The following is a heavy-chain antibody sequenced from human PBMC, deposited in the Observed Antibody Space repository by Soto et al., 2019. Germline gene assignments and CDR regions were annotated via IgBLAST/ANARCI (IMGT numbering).Heavy chain of an antibody. Sequence: GGSLRLSCAASGFTFSSYSMNWVRQAPGKGLEWVSSISSSSYIYYADSVKGRFTISRDNAKNSLYLQMNSLRAEDTAVYYCAREWIAVAGTVAFDIWGQGTMVTVSS. D-gene: IGHD6-19*01. CDR1: GFTFSSYS. V-gene: IGHV3-21*01. J-gene: IGHJ3*02. CDR2: ISSSSYI. CDR3: AREWIAVAGTVAFDI.